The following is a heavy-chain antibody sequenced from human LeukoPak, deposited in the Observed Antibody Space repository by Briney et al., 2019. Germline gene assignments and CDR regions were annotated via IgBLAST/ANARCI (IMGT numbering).Heavy chain of an antibody. CDR2: ISSSSSYI. Sequence: GGSLRLSCAASGFTFSSYAMSWVRQAPGKGLEWVSSISSSSSYIYYADSVKGRFIISRDNAKNSLYLQMNSLRAEDTAVYYCARDFRDYGIWGQGTMVTVSS. V-gene: IGHV3-21*01. CDR1: GFTFSSYA. D-gene: IGHD4-17*01. J-gene: IGHJ3*02. CDR3: ARDFRDYGI.